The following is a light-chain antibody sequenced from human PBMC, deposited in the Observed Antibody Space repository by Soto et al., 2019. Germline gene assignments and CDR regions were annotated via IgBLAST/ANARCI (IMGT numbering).Light chain of an antibody. J-gene: IGKJ2*01. CDR3: QQRSNWPFT. Sequence: EIVLTQSPATLSLSPGERATLSCRASQSVSSFLAWYQQKLGQAPRLLIYDASNRATGIPARFSGSGSGTDFPLTISSLEPEDFAVYYCQQRSNWPFTFGQGTRLEIK. V-gene: IGKV3-11*01. CDR1: QSVSSF. CDR2: DAS.